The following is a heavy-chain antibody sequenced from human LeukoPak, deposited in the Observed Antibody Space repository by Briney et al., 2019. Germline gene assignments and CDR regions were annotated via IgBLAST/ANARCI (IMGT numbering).Heavy chain of an antibody. J-gene: IGHJ4*02. CDR1: GGSISSYY. D-gene: IGHD2-2*01. CDR3: ARGPDIVVVPAALFDY. Sequence: SETLSLTCTVSGGSISSYYWSWIRQPPGKGLEWIGYIYYSGSTNYNPSLKSRVTISVDTSKNQFSLKLSSVTAADTAVYYCARGPDIVVVPAALFDYWGQGTLVTVSS. V-gene: IGHV4-59*01. CDR2: IYYSGST.